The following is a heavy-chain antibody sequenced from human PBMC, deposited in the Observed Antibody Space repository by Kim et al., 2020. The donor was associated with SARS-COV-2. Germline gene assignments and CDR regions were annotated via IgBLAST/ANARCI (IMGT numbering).Heavy chain of an antibody. Sequence: DSVKGRFTISRHYSKNMLFLQMDSLRAEDTDVYYCAVDPTDRYYYYMDVWGKGTTVTVSS. V-gene: IGHV3-53*04. CDR3: AVDPTDRYYYYMDV. J-gene: IGHJ6*03.